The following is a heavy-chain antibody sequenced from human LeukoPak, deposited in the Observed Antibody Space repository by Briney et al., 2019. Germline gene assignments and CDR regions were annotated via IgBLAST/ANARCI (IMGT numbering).Heavy chain of an antibody. V-gene: IGHV4-30-2*01. Sequence: SQTLSLTCAVSGGSISSGGYSWSWIRQPPGKGLEWIGYIYHSGSTYYNPSLKSRVTISVDRSKNQFSLKLSSVTAADTAVYYCARGGGDSSGYYDYWGQGTLVTVSS. J-gene: IGHJ4*02. D-gene: IGHD3-22*01. CDR1: GGSISSGGYS. CDR3: ARGGGDSSGYYDY. CDR2: IYHSGST.